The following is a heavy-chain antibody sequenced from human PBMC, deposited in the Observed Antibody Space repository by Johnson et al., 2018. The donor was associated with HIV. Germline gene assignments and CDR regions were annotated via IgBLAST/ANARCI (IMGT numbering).Heavy chain of an antibody. D-gene: IGHD3-22*01. CDR2: INWNGGST. V-gene: IGHV3-20*04. J-gene: IGHJ3*02. Sequence: VQLVESGGGLVQPGRSLRLSCAASGFTFDDYAMHWVRQAPGKGLEWVSGINWNGGSTSYADSVKGRFTISRDNAKNSLYLQMNSLRAEDTAVYYCARVVVITYHDAFDIWGQGTMVTVSS. CDR1: GFTFDDYA. CDR3: ARVVVITYHDAFDI.